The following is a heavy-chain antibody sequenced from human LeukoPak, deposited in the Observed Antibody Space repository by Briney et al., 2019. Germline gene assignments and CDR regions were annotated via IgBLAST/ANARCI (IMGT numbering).Heavy chain of an antibody. J-gene: IGHJ3*02. Sequence: GGSLRLSCVGSGFSLEDFAMHWVRQVPGKGLEWVSSISWDSGSQAYTDSVKGRFTISRDNDKNSLYLQMDSLRPGDTAFYYCVKDMGFDLLKDAFHIWGQGTLVTVSS. CDR2: ISWDSGSQ. CDR3: VKDMGFDLLKDAFHI. CDR1: GFSLEDFA. V-gene: IGHV3-9*01. D-gene: IGHD3-9*01.